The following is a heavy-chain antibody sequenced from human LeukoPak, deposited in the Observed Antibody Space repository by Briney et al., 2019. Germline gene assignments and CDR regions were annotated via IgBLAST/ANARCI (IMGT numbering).Heavy chain of an antibody. CDR1: GFTFSSYS. Sequence: GGSLRLSCAASGFTFSSYSMNWVRQAPGKGLEWVSSVSSSSSYIHYADSVKGRFTISRDNAKNSLYLQMNSLRAEDTAVYYCARDLYESSGYYDVFDYWGQGTLVTVSS. D-gene: IGHD3-22*01. J-gene: IGHJ4*02. CDR3: ARDLYESSGYYDVFDY. CDR2: VSSSSSYI. V-gene: IGHV3-21*01.